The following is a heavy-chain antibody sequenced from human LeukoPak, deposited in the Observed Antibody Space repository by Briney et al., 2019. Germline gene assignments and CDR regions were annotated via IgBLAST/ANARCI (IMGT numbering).Heavy chain of an antibody. CDR2: VYYYGAT. V-gene: IGHV4-34*01. D-gene: IGHD4-11*01. J-gene: IGHJ5*01. CDR3: ASRIVQSVTAIETWFDS. CDR1: GGSFSGYY. Sequence: PSETLSLTCAVYGGSFSGYYWGWLRQPPGEGPEWLGSVYYYGATCYNPSRESRVILSLETPKDQFLLTDASFTVAGPALYLCASRIVQSVTAIETWFDSWGQETLVTVSS.